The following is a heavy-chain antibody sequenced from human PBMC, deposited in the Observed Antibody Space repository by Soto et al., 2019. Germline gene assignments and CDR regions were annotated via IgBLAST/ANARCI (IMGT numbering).Heavy chain of an antibody. V-gene: IGHV4-31*03. D-gene: IGHD5-12*01. CDR2: IYYSGST. Sequence: PSETLSLTCTVSGGSISSGGFYWSWIRQHPGKGLEWIGYIYYSGSTYYNPSLKSRVAISVDTSKNQFSLKLSSVTAADTAIYYCARNRDGYNQYYFDYWGQGTLVTVSS. J-gene: IGHJ4*02. CDR1: GGSISSGGFY. CDR3: ARNRDGYNQYYFDY.